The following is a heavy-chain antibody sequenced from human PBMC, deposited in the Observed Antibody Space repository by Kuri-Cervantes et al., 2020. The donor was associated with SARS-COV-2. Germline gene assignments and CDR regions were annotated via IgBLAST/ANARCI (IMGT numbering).Heavy chain of an antibody. V-gene: IGHV3-48*01. J-gene: IGHJ6*02. CDR2: IGSSSSII. Sequence: GESLKISCAASGFTFSDYSMNWVRQAPGKGLEWVSYIGSSSSIIYYADSMKGRFTISRDNAKNSLSLQMNSLRAEDTAVYYCARERYYSGHCGMDVWGQGTTVTVSS. CDR3: ARERYYSGHCGMDV. CDR1: GFTFSDYS. D-gene: IGHD3-10*01.